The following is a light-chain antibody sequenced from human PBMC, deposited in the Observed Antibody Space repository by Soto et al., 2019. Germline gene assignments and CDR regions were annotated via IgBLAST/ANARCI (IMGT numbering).Light chain of an antibody. CDR3: QQSYVTPST. Sequence: DIQMTQSPSSLSASVGDRVTIPCRASESISTYLNWYQQKPGERPNLLIYAASNLQSGVPSRFSGSGSATHFTLIINSLQPEDFATYHCQQSYVTPSTFGQGTKVEIK. CDR2: AAS. CDR1: ESISTY. V-gene: IGKV1-39*01. J-gene: IGKJ1*01.